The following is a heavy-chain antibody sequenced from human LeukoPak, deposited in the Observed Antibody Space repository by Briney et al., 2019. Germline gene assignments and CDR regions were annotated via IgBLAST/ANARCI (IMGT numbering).Heavy chain of an antibody. CDR2: IWYDGSNK. V-gene: IGHV3-33*01. Sequence: GGSLRLSCAASGFTLSSYGMHWVRQAPGEGLEWVGVIWYDGSNKYYADSVKGRFTISRDNSKNTLNLQMNSLRAEDTAVYYCAREHRRYCSGGSCEYFDYWGQGTLVTVSS. CDR3: AREHRRYCSGGSCEYFDY. D-gene: IGHD2-15*01. CDR1: GFTLSSYG. J-gene: IGHJ4*02.